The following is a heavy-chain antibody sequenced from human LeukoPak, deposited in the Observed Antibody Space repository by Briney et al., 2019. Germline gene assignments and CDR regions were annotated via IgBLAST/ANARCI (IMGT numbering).Heavy chain of an antibody. CDR1: GFSFDDYG. D-gene: IGHD3-22*01. V-gene: IGHV3-9*01. CDR3: AREATPGVPRGLLL. J-gene: IGHJ4*02. CDR2: MSWNSADK. Sequence: GGSLRLSCVGSGFSFDDYGMHWVRQVPGKGLEWVAGMSWNSADKRYADSVRGRFTVSRDNAKSTLYLQMNSLRAEDTAVYYCAREATPGVPRGLLLWGQGTLVTVSS.